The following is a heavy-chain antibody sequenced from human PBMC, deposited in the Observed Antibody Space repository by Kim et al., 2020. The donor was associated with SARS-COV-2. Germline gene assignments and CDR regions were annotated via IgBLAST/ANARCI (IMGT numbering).Heavy chain of an antibody. CDR2: INHSGST. J-gene: IGHJ4*02. CDR3: ARRRYSYGQASFDY. Sequence: SETLSLTCAAYGGSFSGYYWSWIRQPPGKGLEWIGEINHSGSTYYNPSLKSRVIISVDTSTNQFSLKLSSVTAADTAVYYCARRRYSYGQASFDYWGQGTLVTVSS. D-gene: IGHD5-18*01. V-gene: IGHV4-34*01. CDR1: GGSFSGYY.